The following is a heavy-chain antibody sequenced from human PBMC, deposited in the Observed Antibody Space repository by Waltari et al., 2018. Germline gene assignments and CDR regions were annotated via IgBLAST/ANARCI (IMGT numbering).Heavy chain of an antibody. CDR1: GGSFMGYY. J-gene: IGHJ4*02. CDR2: INHSGST. CDR3: ARGPRKGALDY. V-gene: IGHV4-34*01. Sequence: QVQLQQWGAGLLKPSETLSLTCAVYGGSFMGYYWSWIRQPPGKGLEWIGEINHSGSTNYNPSLKSRVTISVDTSKNQFSLKLSSVTAADTAVYYCARGPRKGALDYWGQGTLVTVSS.